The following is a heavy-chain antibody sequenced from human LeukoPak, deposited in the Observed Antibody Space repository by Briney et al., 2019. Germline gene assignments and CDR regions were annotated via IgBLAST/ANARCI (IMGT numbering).Heavy chain of an antibody. Sequence: RSEALSVTYIDCRGSISRYFWRWMGQPPGKGLDGVGYNNDSGSTNYTPSLNRRVTTSVATSNHQSSLKLSSVTAEDTAVYYCARRIYDGSGYPFFYYWGQGTRVTVSS. V-gene: IGHV4-59*08. CDR2: NNDSGST. J-gene: IGHJ4*01. CDR1: RGSISRYF. CDR3: ARRIYDGSGYPFFYY. D-gene: IGHD3-22*01.